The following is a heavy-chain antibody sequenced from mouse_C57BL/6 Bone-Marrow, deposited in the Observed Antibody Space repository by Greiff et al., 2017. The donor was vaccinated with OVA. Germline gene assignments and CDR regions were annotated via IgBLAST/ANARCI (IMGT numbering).Heavy chain of an antibody. CDR2: ISDGGSYT. CDR1: GFTFSSYA. J-gene: IGHJ2*01. D-gene: IGHD1-1*01. CDR3: ARDGVTTVVDDY. Sequence: DVMLVESGGGLVKPGGSLKLSCAASGFTFSSYAMSWVRQTPEKRLEWVATISDGGSYTYYPDNVKGRFTISRDNAKNNLYLQMSHLKSEDTAMYYCARDGVTTVVDDYWGQGTTLTVSS. V-gene: IGHV5-4*01.